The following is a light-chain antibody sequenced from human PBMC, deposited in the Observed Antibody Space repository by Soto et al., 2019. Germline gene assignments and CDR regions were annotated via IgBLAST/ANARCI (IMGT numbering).Light chain of an antibody. Sequence: QSVLTQPPSASGTPGQRVSVSCSRGSSNIVSTSVDWYQQVPGMAPKLLIYSNDQRPSGVPDRISGSKSGTSGSLVISGLQAEDEADYFCATWDYNLNGVVFGGGTQLTVL. CDR1: SSNIVSTS. J-gene: IGLJ2*01. CDR3: ATWDYNLNGVV. CDR2: SND. V-gene: IGLV1-44*01.